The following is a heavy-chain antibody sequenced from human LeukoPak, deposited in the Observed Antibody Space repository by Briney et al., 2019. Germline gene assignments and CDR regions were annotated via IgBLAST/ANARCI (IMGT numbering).Heavy chain of an antibody. D-gene: IGHD3-10*01. CDR2: IYYSGST. J-gene: IGHJ4*02. V-gene: IGHV4-59*01. CDR3: ARGGYYYGSGSYSGFGY. Sequence: PSETLSLTCTVSGGSISSYYWSWIRQPPGKGLEWLGYIYYSGSTNYNPSLKSRVTISVGTSKNQFSLKLSSVTAADTAVYYCARGGYYYGSGSYSGFGYWGQGTLVIVSS. CDR1: GGSISSYY.